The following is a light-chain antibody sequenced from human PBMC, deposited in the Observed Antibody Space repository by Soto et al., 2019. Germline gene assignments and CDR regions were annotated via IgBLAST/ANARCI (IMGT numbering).Light chain of an antibody. CDR3: GTWDSSLSAFYV. J-gene: IGLJ1*01. Sequence: QSVLTQPPSVSAAPGQKVTISCSGSSSNIGNNYVSWYQQLPGTAPKLLIYVNNKRPSGIPDRFSGSKSGTSATLGITGLQTGDEADYYCGTWDSSLSAFYVFGTGTKLTVL. V-gene: IGLV1-51*02. CDR1: SSNIGNNY. CDR2: VNN.